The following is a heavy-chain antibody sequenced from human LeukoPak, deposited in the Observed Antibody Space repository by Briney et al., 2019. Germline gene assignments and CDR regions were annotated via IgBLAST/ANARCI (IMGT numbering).Heavy chain of an antibody. CDR3: ARGANYYYGSGSYYAY. Sequence: PSETLSFTCAVYGGSFSGYYWSWIRQPPGKGLEWIGEINHSGSTNYNPSLKSRVTISVDTSKNQFSLKLSSVTAADTAVYYCARGANYYYGSGSYYAYWGQGTLVTVSS. V-gene: IGHV4-34*01. CDR2: INHSGST. D-gene: IGHD3-10*01. J-gene: IGHJ4*02. CDR1: GGSFSGYY.